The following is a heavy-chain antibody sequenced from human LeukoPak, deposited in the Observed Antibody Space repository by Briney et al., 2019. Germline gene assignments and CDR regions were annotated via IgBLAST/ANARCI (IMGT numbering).Heavy chain of an antibody. Sequence: RQAXXXXXEWXXHIKXDASQEDHVDSVKGRFTISRDNAKNSLYLQMNSLRAEDTAVYYCARGVVYPTWSGPHWSDYWGQGTLVTVSS. D-gene: IGHD3-3*01. V-gene: IGHV3-7*01. CDR2: IKXDASQE. CDR3: ARGVVYPTWSGPHWSDY. J-gene: IGHJ4*02.